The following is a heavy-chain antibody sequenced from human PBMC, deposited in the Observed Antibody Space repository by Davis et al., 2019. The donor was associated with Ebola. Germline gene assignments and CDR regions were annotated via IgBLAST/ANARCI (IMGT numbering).Heavy chain of an antibody. Sequence: GESLKISCAASGFTFSSYAMHWVRQAPGKGLEWVAVISYDGSNKYYADSVKGRFTISRDNSKNTLYLQMNSLRAEDTAVYYCARTYDFWSGYQFQGYYMDVWGKGTTVTVSS. J-gene: IGHJ6*03. CDR3: ARTYDFWSGYQFQGYYMDV. CDR1: GFTFSSYA. CDR2: ISYDGSNK. D-gene: IGHD3-3*01. V-gene: IGHV3-30-3*01.